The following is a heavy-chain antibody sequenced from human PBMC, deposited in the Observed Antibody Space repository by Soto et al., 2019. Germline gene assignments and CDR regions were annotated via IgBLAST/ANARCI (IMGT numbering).Heavy chain of an antibody. Sequence: SETLSLTCTVSGGSISSSSYYWGWIRQPPGKGLEWIGSIYYSGSTNYNPSLKSRVTISVDTSKNQFSLKLSSVTAADTAVYYCARTIFGVVLRNYYYYMDVWGKGTTVTVSS. J-gene: IGHJ6*03. D-gene: IGHD3-3*01. CDR2: IYYSGST. CDR1: GGSISSSSYY. V-gene: IGHV4-39*07. CDR3: ARTIFGVVLRNYYYYMDV.